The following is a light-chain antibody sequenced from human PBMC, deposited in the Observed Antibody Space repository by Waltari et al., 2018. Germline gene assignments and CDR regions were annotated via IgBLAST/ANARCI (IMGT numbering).Light chain of an antibody. J-gene: IGKJ3*01. CDR2: LGS. CDR1: QSLLHSNGYNY. CDR3: MQALQIPPT. Sequence: DIVMTQSTLSLPVTPGEPASISCRSSQSLLHSNGYNYLDWYLQKPGQSPQLLIYLGSNRASGVPDRFSGRGSGTDFTLKISRVEAEDVGVYYCMQALQIPPTFGPGTKVDIK. V-gene: IGKV2-28*01.